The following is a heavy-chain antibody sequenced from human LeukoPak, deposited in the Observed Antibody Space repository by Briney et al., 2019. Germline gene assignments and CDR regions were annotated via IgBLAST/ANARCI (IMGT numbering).Heavy chain of an antibody. Sequence: SVKVSCKASGGTFSSYAISWVRQAPGQGLEWTGGIIPIFGTANYAQKFQGRVTITADESTSTAYMELSSLRSEDTAVYYCAKWDMVRGLDYWGQGTLVTVSS. D-gene: IGHD3-10*01. CDR1: GGTFSSYA. CDR2: IIPIFGTA. CDR3: AKWDMVRGLDY. J-gene: IGHJ4*02. V-gene: IGHV1-69*13.